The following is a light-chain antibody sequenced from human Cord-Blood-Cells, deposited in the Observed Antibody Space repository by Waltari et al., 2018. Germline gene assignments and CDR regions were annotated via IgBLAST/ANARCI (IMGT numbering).Light chain of an antibody. Sequence: EIVMTHTPATLSVSPGERATLPCRASQSVSSNLAWYGKKTGQAPRLLIFGPSTRATGIPARFSGSGSGTDFTLIISSLQSEGCAVCYCQQYNHGPAFTCGPGTKVDIK. CDR2: GPS. CDR3: QQYNHGPAFT. V-gene: IGKV3-15*01. J-gene: IGKJ3*01. CDR1: QSVSSN.